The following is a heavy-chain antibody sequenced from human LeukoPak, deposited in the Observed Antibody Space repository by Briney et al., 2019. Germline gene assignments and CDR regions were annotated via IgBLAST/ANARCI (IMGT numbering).Heavy chain of an antibody. CDR3: ARMEQPPGGFDY. Sequence: SETLSLTCAVYGGSFSGYYWSWIRQPPGKGLEWIGEINHSGSTNYNPSLKSRVTISVDTSKNQFSLKPSSVTAADTAVYYCARMEQPPGGFDYWGQGTLVTVSS. CDR1: GGSFSGYY. D-gene: IGHD1/OR15-1a*01. V-gene: IGHV4-34*01. J-gene: IGHJ4*02. CDR2: INHSGST.